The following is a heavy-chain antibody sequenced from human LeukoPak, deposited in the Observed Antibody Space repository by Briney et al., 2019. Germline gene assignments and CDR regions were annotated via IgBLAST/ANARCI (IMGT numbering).Heavy chain of an antibody. V-gene: IGHV3-30-3*01. CDR1: GFTFSSYA. CDR2: ISYDGSNQ. Sequence: GRSLRRSCAAAGFTFSSYALYWVRQAPGKGLEGVAVISYDGSNQYYIDSVKGRFTISRDNSKSTLFLQMNSLRAEDTAVYYCARDWQLDYWGQGTLVTVSS. CDR3: ARDWQLDY. J-gene: IGHJ4*02.